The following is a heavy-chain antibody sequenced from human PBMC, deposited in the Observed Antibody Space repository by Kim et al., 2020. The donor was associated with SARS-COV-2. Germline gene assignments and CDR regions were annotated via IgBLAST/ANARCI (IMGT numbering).Heavy chain of an antibody. CDR2: ISSSSSYI. Sequence: GGSLRLSCAASGFTFSSYSMNWVRQAPGKGLEWVSSISSSSSYIYYADSVKGRFTISRDNAKNSLYLQMNSLRAEDTAVYYCAREGKIGSYYYYYYMDVWGKGTTVTVSS. J-gene: IGHJ6*03. V-gene: IGHV3-21*01. CDR3: AREGKIGSYYYYYYMDV. CDR1: GFTFSSYS. D-gene: IGHD1-26*01.